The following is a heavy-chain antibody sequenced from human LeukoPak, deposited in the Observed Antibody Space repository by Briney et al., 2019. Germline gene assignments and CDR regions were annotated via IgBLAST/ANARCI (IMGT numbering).Heavy chain of an antibody. J-gene: IGHJ6*02. V-gene: IGHV4-59*01. CDR1: GGSISSYY. CDR3: ARESDYYYYGMDV. CDR2: IYYSGST. Sequence: SETLSLTCTVSGGSISSYYWSWIRQPPGKGLEWIGYIYYSGSTNYNPSLKSRVTISVDTSKSQFSLKLSSVTAADTAVYYCARESDYYYYGMDVWGQGTTVTVSS.